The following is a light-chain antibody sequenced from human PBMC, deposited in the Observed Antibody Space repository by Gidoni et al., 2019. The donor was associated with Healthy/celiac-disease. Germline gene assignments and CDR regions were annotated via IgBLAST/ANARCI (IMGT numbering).Light chain of an antibody. Sequence: IVMTQSPDSLAVSLGERATINCKSSQSVLYSTNNNNYLAWYQQKTGQPPKLLIYWSSTREAGVPDRFSGSGSGTDFTLTISSLEAEDGAVYYCQQYYPELTFGGXTKVEIK. J-gene: IGKJ4*01. V-gene: IGKV4-1*01. CDR2: WSS. CDR1: QSVLYSTNNNNY. CDR3: QQYYPELT.